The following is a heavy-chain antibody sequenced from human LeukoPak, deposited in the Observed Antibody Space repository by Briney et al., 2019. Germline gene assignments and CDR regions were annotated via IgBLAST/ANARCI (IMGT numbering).Heavy chain of an antibody. CDR1: GGSFSGYY. J-gene: IGHJ4*02. V-gene: IGHV4-34*01. CDR2: INHSGST. CDR3: ARVDYGGDLDY. D-gene: IGHD4-23*01. Sequence: SETLSLTCAVYGGSFSGYYWSWIRQPPGKGLEWIGEINHSGSTNYNPSLKSRVTISVDTSKNQFSLKLSSVTAADTAVYYCARVDYGGDLDYWGQGTLVTVSS.